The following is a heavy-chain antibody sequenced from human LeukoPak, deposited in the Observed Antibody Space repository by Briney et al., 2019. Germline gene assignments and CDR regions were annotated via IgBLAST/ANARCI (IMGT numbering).Heavy chain of an antibody. Sequence: PSETLSLTCTVSGGSISSYYWSWIRQPPGKGLEWIGYIYYSGSTNYNPSLKSRVTISVDTSKNQFSLKLSSVTAADTAVYYCARALSGYDKLDYWGQGTLVTVSS. CDR3: ARALSGYDKLDY. V-gene: IGHV4-59*08. J-gene: IGHJ4*02. CDR2: IYYSGST. D-gene: IGHD5-12*01. CDR1: GGSISSYY.